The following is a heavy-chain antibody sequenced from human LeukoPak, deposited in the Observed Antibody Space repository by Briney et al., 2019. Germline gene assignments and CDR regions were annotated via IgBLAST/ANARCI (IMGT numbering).Heavy chain of an antibody. J-gene: IGHJ6*03. CDR2: INPNSGDT. CDR3: ARGVAGVYFYYYMDV. Sequence: ASVKVSCKASGYTFTGYYMHWVRQAPGQGLEWVGWINPNSGDTNYAQKFQGRVTMTRDTSISTAYMELSRLRSDDAAVYYCARGVAGVYFYYYMDVWGKGTTVTVSS. D-gene: IGHD1-14*01. CDR1: GYTFTGYY. V-gene: IGHV1-2*02.